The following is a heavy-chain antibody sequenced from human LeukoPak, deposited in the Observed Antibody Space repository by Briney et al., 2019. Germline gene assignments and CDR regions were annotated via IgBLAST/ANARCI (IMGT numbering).Heavy chain of an antibody. CDR3: ARTCEDYGFPRYFDL. CDR2: ISSGGSTI. V-gene: IGHV3-11*04. Sequence: MPGGSLRLSCAVSGFTFSDYYMSWIRQAPGKGLEWVSYISSGGSTISHADSVKGRFTISRDNAENSLYLQMNSLRAEDTAVYYCARTCEDYGFPRYFDLWGRGTLVTVSS. CDR1: GFTFSDYY. D-gene: IGHD4-17*01. J-gene: IGHJ2*01.